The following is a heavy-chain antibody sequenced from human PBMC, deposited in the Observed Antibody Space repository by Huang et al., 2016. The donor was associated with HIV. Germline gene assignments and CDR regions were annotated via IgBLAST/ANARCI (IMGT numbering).Heavy chain of an antibody. Sequence: QVQLVESGGGVVQPGRSLRLSCAASGFSFSSFGMHWVRRAPGKGAGWVAVISYDGSKMSYADSVKGRVTISRDNSKNTLYLQMNGLRAEDMGVYYCAKHRIAAAAGPYYYYIDVWGKGTTVTVSS. V-gene: IGHV3-30*18. CDR1: GFSFSSFG. D-gene: IGHD6-13*01. CDR2: ISYDGSKM. J-gene: IGHJ6*03. CDR3: AKHRIAAAAGPYYYYIDV.